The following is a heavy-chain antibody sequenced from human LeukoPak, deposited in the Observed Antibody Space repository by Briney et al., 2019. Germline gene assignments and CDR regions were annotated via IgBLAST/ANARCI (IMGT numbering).Heavy chain of an antibody. CDR1: GGSFSGYY. J-gene: IGHJ5*02. Sequence: SETLSLTCAVYGGSFSGYYWSWIRQPPGKGLEWIGEINHSGSTNYNPSLKSRVTISVDTSKNQFSLKRSSVTAADTAVYSYASGGGYSYGNHIAHNWFDPWGQGTLVTVSS. CDR3: ASGGGYSYGNHIAHNWFDP. V-gene: IGHV4-34*01. CDR2: INHSGST. D-gene: IGHD5-18*01.